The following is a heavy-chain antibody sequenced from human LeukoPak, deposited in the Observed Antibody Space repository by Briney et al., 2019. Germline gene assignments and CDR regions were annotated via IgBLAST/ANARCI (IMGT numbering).Heavy chain of an antibody. CDR3: ARDALGGRTKFDS. Sequence: GGSLRLSCVASGFTFRSHWMHWVRRVPGKGLMWVSRISGDGSRIHYGDSVKGRFTIYRDNAKNTLYLQMTSLRGDDTAIYFCARDALGGRTKFDSWGHGSLVTVSS. D-gene: IGHD3-16*01. V-gene: IGHV3-74*01. CDR2: ISGDGSRI. CDR1: GFTFRSHW. J-gene: IGHJ4*01.